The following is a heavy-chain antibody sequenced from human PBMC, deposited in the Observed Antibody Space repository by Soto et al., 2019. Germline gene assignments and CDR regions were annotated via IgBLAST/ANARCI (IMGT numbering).Heavy chain of an antibody. D-gene: IGHD5-12*01. CDR2: INHSGST. J-gene: IGHJ6*02. CDR3: ARWKDIVATTLIRYYYGMDV. V-gene: IGHV4-34*01. CDR1: GGSFSGYY. Sequence: SETLSLTCAVYGGSFSGYYWSWIRQPPGKGLEWIGEINHSGSTNYNPSLKSRVTTSVDTSKNQFSLKLSSVTAADTAVYYCARWKDIVATTLIRYYYGMDVWGQGTTVTVSS.